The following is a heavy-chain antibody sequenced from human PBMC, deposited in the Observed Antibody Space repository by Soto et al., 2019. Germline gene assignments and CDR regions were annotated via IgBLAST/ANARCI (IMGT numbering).Heavy chain of an antibody. Sequence: EVQLLESGGGLVQPGGSLRLSCATSGFTFSSYAMSWVRQAPGKGLEWVSGISDSGGSTYYADSVKGRFVISRDNSKSTLYLQMNSLRAEDPALFFFAKEYRSIMITCGGVLVNPLQHWGQGTLVTVSS. CDR1: GFTFSSYA. CDR2: ISDSGGST. J-gene: IGHJ1*01. D-gene: IGHD3-16*02. V-gene: IGHV3-23*01. CDR3: AKEYRSIMITCGGVLVNPLQH.